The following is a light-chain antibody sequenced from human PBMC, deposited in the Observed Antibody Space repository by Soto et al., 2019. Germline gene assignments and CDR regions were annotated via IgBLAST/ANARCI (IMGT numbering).Light chain of an antibody. CDR3: SSYTSSSTVVV. CDR1: SSDVGGYNY. J-gene: IGLJ2*01. CDR2: DVS. Sequence: QSALTQPASVSGSPGQSITISCTGTSSDVGGYNYVSWYQHHPGKAPKLMIYDVSNRPSGVSNRFSGSKSGNTASLTISGLQAGDEADYYCSSYTSSSTVVVFGGGTKLTVL. V-gene: IGLV2-14*03.